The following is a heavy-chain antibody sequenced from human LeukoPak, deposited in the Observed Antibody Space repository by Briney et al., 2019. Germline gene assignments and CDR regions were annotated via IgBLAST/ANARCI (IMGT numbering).Heavy chain of an antibody. V-gene: IGHV4-39*01. CDR2: IYYSGST. J-gene: IGHJ4*02. CDR1: GGSISNSSYY. CDR3: ARLAWGFSSSQYFDY. D-gene: IGHD6-6*01. Sequence: SETLSLTCTVSGGSISNSSYYWGWIRQPPGKGLEWIGSIYYSGSTYYNPSLKSRVTISVDTSKNQFSLKLSSVTAADTAVYYCARLAWGFSSSQYFDYWGQGTLVTVSS.